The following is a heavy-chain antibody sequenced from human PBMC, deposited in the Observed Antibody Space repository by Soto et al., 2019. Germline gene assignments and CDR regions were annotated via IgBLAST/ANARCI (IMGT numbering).Heavy chain of an antibody. J-gene: IGHJ6*02. CDR3: ARLLRPGRYGMDV. CDR1: GGSISSSSYY. V-gene: IGHV4-39*01. Sequence: KTSETLSLTCTVSGGSISSSSYYWGWIRQPPGKGLEWIGGIYYSGSTYYNPSLKSRVTISVDTSKNQFSLKLSSVTAADTAVYYCARLLRPGRYGMDVWGQGTTVTVS. CDR2: IYYSGST. D-gene: IGHD3-10*01.